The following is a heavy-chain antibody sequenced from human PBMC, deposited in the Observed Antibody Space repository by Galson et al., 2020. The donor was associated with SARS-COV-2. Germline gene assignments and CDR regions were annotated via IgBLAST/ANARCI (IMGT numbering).Heavy chain of an antibody. CDR1: GLTFRNYA. CDR3: AKGISGLFQERHYDY. V-gene: IGHV3-23*01. D-gene: IGHD2-15*01. CDR2: ISDIGGNT. Sequence: GGSLRLSCAASGLTFRNYAMGWVRQARGKGLEWVSAISDIGGNTYYADSVKGRFTISRDNSNNLLFLQVDSLRADDTAIYYCAKGISGLFQERHYDYWGQGTLVTVSS. J-gene: IGHJ4*02.